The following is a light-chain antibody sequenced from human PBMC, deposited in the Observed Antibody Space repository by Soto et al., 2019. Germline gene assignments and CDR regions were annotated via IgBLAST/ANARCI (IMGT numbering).Light chain of an antibody. CDR3: QQLYTYPVT. CDR1: QGIYSY. CDR2: AAS. Sequence: IQLTQSPSSLSASVGDRVTITCRASQGIYSYLAWYQQKPGIAPNLLIYAASTLQSGVPSRFSGSGSGTDFTLTISSLQPEDFATYYCQQLYTYPVTFGQGTRLEIE. J-gene: IGKJ5*01. V-gene: IGKV1-9*01.